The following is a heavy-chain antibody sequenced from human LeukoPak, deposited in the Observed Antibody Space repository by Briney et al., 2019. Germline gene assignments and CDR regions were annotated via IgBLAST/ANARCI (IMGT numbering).Heavy chain of an antibody. CDR3: ARERTGSYLYYYYYGMDV. CDR2: INPNSGGT. V-gene: IGHV1-2*04. J-gene: IGHJ6*02. D-gene: IGHD1-26*01. Sequence: EASVKVSCKASGYTFTGYYMHWVRQAPGQGLEWMGWINPNSGGTNYAQKFQGWVTMTRDTSISTAYMELSRLRSDDTAVYYCARERTGSYLYYYYYGMDVWGQGTTVTVSS. CDR1: GYTFTGYY.